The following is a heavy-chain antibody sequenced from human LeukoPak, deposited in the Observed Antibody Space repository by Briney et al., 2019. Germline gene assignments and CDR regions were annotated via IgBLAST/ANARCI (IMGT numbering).Heavy chain of an antibody. CDR3: ARVLAGAAAGTNY. CDR2: ISSSSSYI. Sequence: GGSLRLSCAASGFTFSSYSMNWVRQAPGKGLEWVSSISSSSSYIYYADSVKGRFTISRDNAKNSLYLQMNSLRAEDTAVYYCARVLAGAAAGTNYWGQGTLVTVSS. J-gene: IGHJ4*02. CDR1: GFTFSSYS. V-gene: IGHV3-21*01. D-gene: IGHD6-13*01.